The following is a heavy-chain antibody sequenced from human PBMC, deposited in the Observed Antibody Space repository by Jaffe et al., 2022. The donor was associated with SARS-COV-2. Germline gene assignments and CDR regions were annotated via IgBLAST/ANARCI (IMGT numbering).Heavy chain of an antibody. Sequence: QVQLVQSGAEVKKPGASVKVSCKASGYTFTSYAMHWVRQAPGQRLEWMGWINAGNGNTKYSQKFQGRVTITRDTSASTAYMELSSLRSEDTAVYYCAAGAGNIERYYYYYYMDVWGKGTTVTVSS. CDR3: AAGAGNIERYYYYYYMDV. D-gene: IGHD5-12*01. J-gene: IGHJ6*03. CDR2: INAGNGNT. CDR1: GYTFTSYA. V-gene: IGHV1-3*01.